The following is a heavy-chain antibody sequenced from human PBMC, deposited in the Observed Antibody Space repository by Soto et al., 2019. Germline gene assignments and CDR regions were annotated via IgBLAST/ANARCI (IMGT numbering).Heavy chain of an antibody. D-gene: IGHD5-12*01. CDR3: ARESGGATATLDYYYFYMDV. J-gene: IGHJ6*03. V-gene: IGHV1-2*02. CDR1: GDSFSAFY. CDR2: INPNGGAT. Sequence: ASVKVSCKTSGDSFSAFYLHWVRQAPGQGLEWLGWINPNGGATKYAQKFRGRVAMTRDTSIRTAYLELSSLRSDDTAIYYCARESGGATATLDYYYFYMDVWGKGTTVTVSS.